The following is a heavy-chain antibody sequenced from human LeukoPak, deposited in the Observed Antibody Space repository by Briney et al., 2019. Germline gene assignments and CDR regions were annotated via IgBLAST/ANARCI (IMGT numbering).Heavy chain of an antibody. Sequence: PSETLSLTCTVSGGSISSGDYYWSWIRQPPGKGLEWIGEINHSGSTNYNPSLKSRVTISVDTSKNQFSLKLSSVTAADTAVYYCARQAGFDPWGQGTLVTVSS. V-gene: IGHV4-39*01. CDR1: GGSISSGDYY. CDR2: INHSGST. J-gene: IGHJ5*02. CDR3: ARQAGFDP.